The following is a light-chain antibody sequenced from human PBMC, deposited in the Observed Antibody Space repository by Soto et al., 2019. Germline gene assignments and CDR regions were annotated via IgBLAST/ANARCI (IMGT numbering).Light chain of an antibody. CDR2: EHN. CDR1: ISNIGVNY. V-gene: IGLV1-51*01. CDR3: ATWDSNLRAVV. Sequence: QSVLTQPPSVSAAPGLKVTISCSGSISNIGVNYVSCYQQVPGTAPKLLIYEHNKRPSGIPDRFSGSTSGTSATLGITGLQTGDEGDYYCATWDSNLRAVVFGGGTKLTVL. J-gene: IGLJ2*01.